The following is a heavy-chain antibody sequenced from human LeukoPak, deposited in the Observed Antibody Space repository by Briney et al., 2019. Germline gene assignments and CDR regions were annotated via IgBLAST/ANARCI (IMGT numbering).Heavy chain of an antibody. V-gene: IGHV3-33*01. CDR2: IWYDGSII. D-gene: IGHD6-13*01. CDR1: GFTFSTYG. J-gene: IGHJ4*02. Sequence: GRSLRLSCAASGFTFSTYGMHWVRQAPGKGLEWVAVIWYDGSIINYADSVKGRFTISRDNSKNTMYLQMNSLRAEDTAVYYCARGQQLVKTDWGQGTLVTVSS. CDR3: ARGQQLVKTD.